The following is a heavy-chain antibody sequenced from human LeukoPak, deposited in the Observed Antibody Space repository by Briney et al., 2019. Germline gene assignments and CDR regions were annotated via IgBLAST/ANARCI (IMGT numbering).Heavy chain of an antibody. CDR3: ARDRDRYYADY. D-gene: IGHD3-3*01. CDR1: GFTFSSYW. J-gene: IGHJ4*02. Sequence: GGSLRLSCAASGFTFSSYWMSWVRQAPGKGLEWVANIKQEGSEKYYVDSVKGRFTISRDNAKNSLYLQMNSLRAEDTAAYYCARDRDRYYADYWGQGTLVTVSS. CDR2: IKQEGSEK. V-gene: IGHV3-7*01.